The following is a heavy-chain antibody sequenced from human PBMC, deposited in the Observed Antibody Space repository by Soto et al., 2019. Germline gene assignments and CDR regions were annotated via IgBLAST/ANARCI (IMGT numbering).Heavy chain of an antibody. J-gene: IGHJ4*02. D-gene: IGHD5-18*01. Sequence: EVQLLESGGGLVQPGGSLRLSCTASGFTFSSYAMSWVRQAPGKGLEWVSAISGSGGSTYYADSVKGRFTISRDNSKNTLYLQMNSLRAEDTAVYYCANGYSYGYGYYFDYWGQGTLVTVSS. CDR2: ISGSGGST. V-gene: IGHV3-23*01. CDR1: GFTFSSYA. CDR3: ANGYSYGYGYYFDY.